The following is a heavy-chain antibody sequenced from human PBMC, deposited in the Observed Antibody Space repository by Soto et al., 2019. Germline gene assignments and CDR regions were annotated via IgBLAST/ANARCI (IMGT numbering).Heavy chain of an antibody. CDR1: GYTFTSYY. V-gene: IGHV1-46*01. Sequence: GASVKVSCKASGYTFTSYYMHWVRQAPGQGLEWMGIINPSGGSTSYAQKFQGRVTMTRDTSTSTVYMELSSLRSEDTAVYYCARSSRDFWIGSPPGDYYGMDGWGQGTTVIFYS. CDR3: ARSSRDFWIGSPPGDYYGMDG. CDR2: INPSGGST. J-gene: IGHJ6*02. D-gene: IGHD3-3*01.